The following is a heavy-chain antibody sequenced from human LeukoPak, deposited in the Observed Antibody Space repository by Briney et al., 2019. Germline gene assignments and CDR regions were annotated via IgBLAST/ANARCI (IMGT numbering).Heavy chain of an antibody. CDR3: ARDAGGGPFFDY. Sequence: SETLSLTCTVSGGSISGRYWGWIRQPPGKGLEWIGYINYSGSTDYNPSLKSRVTISLDTFKNQFSLKLSSVTAADTAVYYCARDAGGGPFFDYWGQGTLVTVSS. D-gene: IGHD2-15*01. V-gene: IGHV4-59*11. CDR1: GGSISGRY. CDR2: INYSGST. J-gene: IGHJ4*02.